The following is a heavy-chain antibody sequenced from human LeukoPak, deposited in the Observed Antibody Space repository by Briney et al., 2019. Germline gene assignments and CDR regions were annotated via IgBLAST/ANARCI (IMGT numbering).Heavy chain of an antibody. CDR1: GFTFSSYW. Sequence: GGSLRLSCAASGFTFSSYWMNWVRQAPGKGLEWLANINQDGSERYYLDSVKGRFTISRDNGQNSLYLQMNSLRAEDTAMYYCARIISSSADFDYWGQGTLVTVSS. D-gene: IGHD6-6*01. J-gene: IGHJ4*02. CDR2: INQDGSER. CDR3: ARIISSSADFDY. V-gene: IGHV3-7*01.